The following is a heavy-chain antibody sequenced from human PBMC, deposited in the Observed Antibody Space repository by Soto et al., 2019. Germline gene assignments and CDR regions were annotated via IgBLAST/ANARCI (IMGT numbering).Heavy chain of an antibody. V-gene: IGHV4-39*01. CDR3: ARMDNGATYQTFDS. D-gene: IGHD2-8*01. Sequence: QLQLQQSGPGLVKPSETLPLTCTVSGGSISNRDDCWGWIRQPPGKGLEWIGNLCSGRSTNYNPTLHSRVTVSAATSKNPISLKLSSVTAADTAVYYRARMDNGATYQTFDSCGQGTLVTVSS. CDR2: LCSGRST. J-gene: IGHJ4*02. CDR1: GGSISNRDDC.